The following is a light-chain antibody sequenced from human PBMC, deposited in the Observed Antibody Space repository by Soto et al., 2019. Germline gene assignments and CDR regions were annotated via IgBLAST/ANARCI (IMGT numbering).Light chain of an antibody. CDR3: QEYTTYSRT. V-gene: IGKV1-5*01. CDR1: QSISSW. CDR2: DAS. J-gene: IGKJ1*01. Sequence: DIQMTQSPSTLSASVGDRVTITCRASQSISSWLAWYQQKPGKAPKLLIYDASSLESGVPSRFSGGGSGTEFTLTITSLQPDDFATYFCQEYTTYSRTFGQGTNVDIK.